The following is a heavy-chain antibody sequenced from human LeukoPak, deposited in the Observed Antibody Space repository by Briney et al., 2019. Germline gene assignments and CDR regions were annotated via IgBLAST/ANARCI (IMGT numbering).Heavy chain of an antibody. D-gene: IGHD3-10*02. CDR2: INHSGST. CDR1: GGSFSGYY. J-gene: IGHJ4*02. CDR3: ATSMSRY. Sequence: SETLSLACAVYGGSFSGYYWSWIRQPPGKGLEWIGEINHSGSTNYNPSLKSRVTISVDTSKNQFSLKLSSVTAADTAVYYCATSMSRYWGQGTLVTVSS. V-gene: IGHV4-34*01.